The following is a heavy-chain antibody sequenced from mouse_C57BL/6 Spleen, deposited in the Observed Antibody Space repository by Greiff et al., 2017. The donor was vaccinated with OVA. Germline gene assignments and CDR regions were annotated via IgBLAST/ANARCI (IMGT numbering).Heavy chain of an antibody. CDR3: ARSSKWPNYYGLAY. Sequence: VQLQQSGPELVKPGASVKIPCKASGYTFTDYNMDWVKQSHGKSLEWIGDINPNNGGTIYNQKFKGKATLTVDKSSRTAYMELRSLTSEDTAVSSCARSSKWPNYYGLAYWGQGTLVPVSA. J-gene: IGHJ3*01. D-gene: IGHD1-1*01. CDR2: INPNNGGT. V-gene: IGHV1-18*01. CDR1: GYTFTDYN.